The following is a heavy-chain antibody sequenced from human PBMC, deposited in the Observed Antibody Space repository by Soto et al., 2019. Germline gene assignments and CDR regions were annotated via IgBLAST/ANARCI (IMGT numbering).Heavy chain of an antibody. CDR1: GFTFSNYW. V-gene: IGHV3-7*03. Sequence: PGGSLRLSCAASGFTFSNYWMTWVRQAPGKGLEWVANMNQDGSEKYYVDSVKGRFTISRDNANNSLFLQMSSLGAEDTAVYYCARQEIYYYYYSMDVWGQGTSVTVSS. CDR3: ARQEIYYYYYSMDV. CDR2: MNQDGSEK. J-gene: IGHJ6*02.